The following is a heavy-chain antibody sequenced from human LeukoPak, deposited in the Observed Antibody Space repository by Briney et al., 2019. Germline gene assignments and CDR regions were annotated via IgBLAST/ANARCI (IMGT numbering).Heavy chain of an antibody. CDR1: GFIFKSYN. CDR3: ARDYCSSTSCYSLVFDF. CDR2: ISSSSSYI. J-gene: IGHJ3*01. Sequence: GGSLRLSCEGSGFIFKSYNMNWVRQAPGKGLEWVSFISSSSSYIYYADSVKGRFTISRDNAKNSLFLQMNSLRAEGTAVYFCARDYCSSTSCYSLVFDFWGHGTMVTVSS. D-gene: IGHD2-2*01. V-gene: IGHV3-21*01.